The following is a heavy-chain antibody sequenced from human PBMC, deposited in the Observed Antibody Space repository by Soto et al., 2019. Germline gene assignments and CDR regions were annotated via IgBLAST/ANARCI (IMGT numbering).Heavy chain of an antibody. V-gene: IGHV3-23*01. D-gene: IGHD3-10*01. CDR3: AKVGGLLWFGEGFDP. CDR2: ISGSGGST. Sequence: GGSLRLSCAASGFTFSSYAMSWVRQAPGKGLEWVSAISGSGGSTYYADSVKGRFTISRDNSKNTLYLQMNSLRAEDTAVYYCAKVGGLLWFGEGFDPWGQGTLVTVSS. J-gene: IGHJ5*02. CDR1: GFTFSSYA.